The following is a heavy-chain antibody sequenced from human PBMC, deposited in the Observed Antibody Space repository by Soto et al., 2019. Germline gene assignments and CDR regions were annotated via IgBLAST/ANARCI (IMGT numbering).Heavy chain of an antibody. J-gene: IGHJ4*02. CDR2: ISSSSSYI. CDR1: GFTFSSYS. CDR3: ARALGYRISWAN. D-gene: IGHD6-13*01. Sequence: EVQLVESGGGLVKPGGSLRLSCAASGFTFSSYSMNWVRQAPGKGLEWVSSISSSSSYIYYADSVKGRFTISRDNAKNSLYLQMNSLGAEDTAVYYCARALGYRISWANWGQGTLVTVSS. V-gene: IGHV3-21*01.